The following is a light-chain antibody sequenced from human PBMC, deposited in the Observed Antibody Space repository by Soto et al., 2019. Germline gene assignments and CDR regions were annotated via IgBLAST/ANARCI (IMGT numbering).Light chain of an antibody. CDR1: QDISDY. J-gene: IGKJ4*01. CDR3: QKYNSAPYT. V-gene: IGKV1-27*01. Sequence: DTQMTQSPSSLSASVGDRVSITCRASQDISDYLAWYQQKPGKVPKLLIYAASTLQSGVPSRFSGGRSGTDFTLTINSLQPEDVAAYYCQKYNSAPYTFGGGTKVDIK. CDR2: AAS.